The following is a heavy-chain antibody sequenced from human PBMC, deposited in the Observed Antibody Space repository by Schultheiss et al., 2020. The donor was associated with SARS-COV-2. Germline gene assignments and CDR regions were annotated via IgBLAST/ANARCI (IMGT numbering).Heavy chain of an antibody. CDR1: GFTFSSYA. J-gene: IGHJ4*02. V-gene: IGHV3-23*01. D-gene: IGHD6-19*01. CDR3: ARDRAGHDY. Sequence: GESLKISCVASGFTFSSYAMSWVRQAPGKGLEWVSAISGSGGTTYYADSVKGRFTISRDNAKNSLYLQMNSLRAEDTAVYYCARDRAGHDYWGQGTLVTVSS. CDR2: ISGSGGTT.